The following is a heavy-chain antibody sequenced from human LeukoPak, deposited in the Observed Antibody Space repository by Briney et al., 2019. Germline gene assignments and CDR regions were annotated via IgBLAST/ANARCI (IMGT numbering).Heavy chain of an antibody. CDR2: IYHRGNT. CDR3: ARSVIVPAIVADYYTYMDV. Sequence: SETLSLTCAVSGYSISSNYYWGWIRQPPGKGLEWIGVIYHRGNTDYNPSLQSRVTISIDTSKNEFSLKVNSVTAADTAVYSCARSVIVPAIVADYYTYMDVWGRGISVTVSS. D-gene: IGHD2-2*01. CDR1: GYSISSNYY. J-gene: IGHJ6*03. V-gene: IGHV4-38-2*01.